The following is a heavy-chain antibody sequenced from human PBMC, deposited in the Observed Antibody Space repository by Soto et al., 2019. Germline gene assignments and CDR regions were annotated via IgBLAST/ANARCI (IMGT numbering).Heavy chain of an antibody. CDR3: AKGPQDSSSWLFDY. D-gene: IGHD6-13*01. CDR1: GFTFMTYS. V-gene: IGHV3-30*18. Sequence: PWGSLILSCAASGFTFMTYSMNWVRQAPGEGLEWVAVISYDGGNKYYADSVKGRFTISRDNSKNTLYLQMNSLRAEDTAVYYCAKGPQDSSSWLFDYWGQGPLVTVSS. J-gene: IGHJ4*02. CDR2: ISYDGGNK.